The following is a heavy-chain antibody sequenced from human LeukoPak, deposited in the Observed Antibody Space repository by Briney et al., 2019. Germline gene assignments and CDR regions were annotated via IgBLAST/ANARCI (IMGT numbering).Heavy chain of an antibody. CDR3: ARESYYYGSGSYDQFDY. V-gene: IGHV3-23*01. D-gene: IGHD3-10*01. CDR2: ISGSGGST. Sequence: PGGSLRLSCAASGFTFSSYAMSWVRQAPGKGLEWVSAISGSGGSTYYADSVKGRFTISRDNAKNSLYLQMNSLRAEDTAVYYCARESYYYGSGSYDQFDYWGQGTLVTVSS. J-gene: IGHJ4*02. CDR1: GFTFSSYA.